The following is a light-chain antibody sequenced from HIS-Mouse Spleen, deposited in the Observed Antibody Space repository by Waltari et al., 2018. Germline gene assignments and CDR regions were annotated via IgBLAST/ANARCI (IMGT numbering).Light chain of an antibody. J-gene: IGLJ1*01. CDR3: CSYAGSYTGV. CDR1: SSYVGGSNY. CDR2: DVS. Sequence: QSALTQPRSVSGSPGQSVTISCTGTSSYVGGSNYVPWYQQHPGKAPKLMIYDVSKRPSGVPDRFSGSKSGNTASLTISGLQAEDEADYYCCSYAGSYTGVFGTGTKVTVL. V-gene: IGLV2-11*01.